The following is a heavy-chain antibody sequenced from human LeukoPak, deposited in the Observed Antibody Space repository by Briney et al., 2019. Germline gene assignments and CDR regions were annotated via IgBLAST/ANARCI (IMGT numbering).Heavy chain of an antibody. J-gene: IGHJ4*02. CDR2: IRYDGSNK. Sequence: PGGSLRLSCGASGFTFSTYGMHWVRQAPGKGLEWVAFIRYDGSNKYYADSVKGRFTISRDSSKNTLHLQMNSLRAEDTAVYYCARDSARRDGHNFDYWGQGTLVTVSS. CDR1: GFTFSTYG. D-gene: IGHD5-24*01. CDR3: ARDSARRDGHNFDY. V-gene: IGHV3-30*02.